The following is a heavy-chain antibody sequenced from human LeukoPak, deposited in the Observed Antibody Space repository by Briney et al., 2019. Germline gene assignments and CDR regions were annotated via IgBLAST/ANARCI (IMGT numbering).Heavy chain of an antibody. CDR1: GFTFSKYA. J-gene: IGHJ4*02. CDR2: ISPSDGNT. D-gene: IGHD4-17*01. CDR3: AKDSSVPYGITD. V-gene: IGHV3-23*01. Sequence: QPGGSLRLSCAASGFTFSKYAMSWVRQAPGKGLQWVSAISPSDGNTFYADSVKGRFTISRDNSKNTLSLQMNSLRAEDTALYYCAKDSSVPYGITDWGQGTLVTV.